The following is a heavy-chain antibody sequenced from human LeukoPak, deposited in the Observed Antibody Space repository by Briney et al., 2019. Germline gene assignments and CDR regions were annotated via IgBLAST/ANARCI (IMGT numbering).Heavy chain of an antibody. CDR3: ARDTYSSRGEGAFDI. V-gene: IGHV1-2*02. CDR2: INPNSGGT. D-gene: IGHD6-13*01. Sequence: ASVKVSCKASGYTFTGYYMHWVRQAPGQGLEWMGWINPNSGGTNYAQKFQGRVTMTRDTSISTAYMELSRLRSDDTAVYYCARDTYSSRGEGAFDIWGQGTVVTVSS. J-gene: IGHJ3*02. CDR1: GYTFTGYY.